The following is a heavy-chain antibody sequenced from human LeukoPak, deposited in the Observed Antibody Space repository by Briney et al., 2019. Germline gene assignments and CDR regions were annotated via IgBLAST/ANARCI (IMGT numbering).Heavy chain of an antibody. Sequence: SETLSLTCAVSGYSISSGYYWGWIRQPPGKGLEWIGSIYHSGSTYYNPSLKSRVTISVDMSKNHFSLKLSSVTAADTAVYYCARWGREYYDILTRSYYFDYWGQGALVTVSS. J-gene: IGHJ4*02. CDR3: ARWGREYYDILTRSYYFDY. V-gene: IGHV4-38-2*01. CDR2: IYHSGST. D-gene: IGHD3-9*01. CDR1: GYSISSGYY.